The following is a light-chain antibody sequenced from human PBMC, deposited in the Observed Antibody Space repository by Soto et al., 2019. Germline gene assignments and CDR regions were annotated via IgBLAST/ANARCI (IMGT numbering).Light chain of an antibody. CDR1: QTISSW. V-gene: IGKV1-5*01. J-gene: IGKJ3*01. Sequence: DIQMTQSPSTLSGSVGDRVTITCRASQTISSWLAWYQQKPGKAPKLLIYSASTLHSGVPSRFSGSGSGTDFTLTISSLQPEDFATYYCQQVDSYPRTFGPGTTVEI. CDR3: QQVDSYPRT. CDR2: SAS.